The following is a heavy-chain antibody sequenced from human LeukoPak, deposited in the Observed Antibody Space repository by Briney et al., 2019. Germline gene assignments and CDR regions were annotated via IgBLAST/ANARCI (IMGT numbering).Heavy chain of an antibody. CDR3: ARDPPIGGADVFDI. D-gene: IGHD3-10*01. CDR1: GYTFTGNY. J-gene: IGHJ3*02. CDR2: INPNSGGT. V-gene: IGHV1-2*02. Sequence: ASVKVCCNAAGYTFTGNYMHWVRQAPGQGLEWMGWINPNSGGTNYAQKFQGRVTMTRDTSISTAYMELSRLTSDDTAVYYCARDPPIGGADVFDIWGQGTMVTVSS.